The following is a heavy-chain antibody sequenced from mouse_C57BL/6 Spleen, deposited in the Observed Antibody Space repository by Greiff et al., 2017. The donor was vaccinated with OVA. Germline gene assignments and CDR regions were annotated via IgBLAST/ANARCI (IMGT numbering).Heavy chain of an antibody. Sequence: EVMLVESGGDLVKPGGSLKLSCAASGFTFSSYGMSWVRQTPDKRLEWVATISSGGSYTYYPDSVKGRFTISRDNAKNTLYLQMSSLKSEDTAMYYCARRVITTVVAKGDFDYWGQGTTLTVSS. CDR2: ISSGGSYT. CDR3: ARRVITTVVAKGDFDY. D-gene: IGHD1-1*01. CDR1: GFTFSSYG. V-gene: IGHV5-6*02. J-gene: IGHJ2*01.